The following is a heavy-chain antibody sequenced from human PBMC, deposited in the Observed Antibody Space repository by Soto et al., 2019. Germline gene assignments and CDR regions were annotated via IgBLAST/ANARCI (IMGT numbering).Heavy chain of an antibody. Sequence: ASVKVSCKASGGTFSSYAISWVRQAPGQGLEWMGGIIPIFGTANYAQKFQGRVTITADESTSTAYMELSSLRSEDTAVYYCARDSDILTGSYYYYGMDVWGQGTTVTVSS. CDR1: GGTFSSYA. CDR2: IIPIFGTA. D-gene: IGHD3-9*01. V-gene: IGHV1-69*13. J-gene: IGHJ6*02. CDR3: ARDSDILTGSYYYYGMDV.